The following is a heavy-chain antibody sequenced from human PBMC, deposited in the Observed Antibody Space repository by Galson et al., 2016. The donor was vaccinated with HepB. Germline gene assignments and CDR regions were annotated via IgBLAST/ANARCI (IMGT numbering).Heavy chain of an antibody. V-gene: IGHV4-30-2*01. D-gene: IGHD4-17*01. CDR1: GDSINSGGYS. CDR2: LFHSGST. Sequence: PLSLTCAVSGDSINSGGYSWSWIRQPPGKGLEWIGYLFHSGSTHYNPSLERRVTISVDRSKNQFSLNLTSVTAADTAVYYCARGDYGDYGEGAFDIWGQGTMVTVSP. J-gene: IGHJ3*02. CDR3: ARGDYGDYGEGAFDI.